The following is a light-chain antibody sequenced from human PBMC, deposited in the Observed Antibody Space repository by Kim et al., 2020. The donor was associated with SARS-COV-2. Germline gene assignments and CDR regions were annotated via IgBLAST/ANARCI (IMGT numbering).Light chain of an antibody. CDR2: QDS. V-gene: IGLV3-1*01. CDR3: QAWDSSTAV. CDR1: KLGDKY. Sequence: SYELTQPPSVSVSPGQTASITCSGNKLGDKYACXYQQKPGQSPVLVIYQDSVRPSGIPERFSGSNSGSTATLTISGTQAMDEADYYCQAWDSSTAVFGGG. J-gene: IGLJ3*02.